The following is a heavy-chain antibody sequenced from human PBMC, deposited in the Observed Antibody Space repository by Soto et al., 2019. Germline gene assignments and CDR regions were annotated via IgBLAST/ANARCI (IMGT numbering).Heavy chain of an antibody. CDR2: ISGNGGGT. V-gene: IGHV3-23*01. CDR3: AKDPNSDQLGAFDA. Sequence: EVQFLESGGGLVQPGGSLRLSCTASRLTFSNFAVTWVRQAPGKGLEWVSSISGNGGGTHYADSLKGRFTISRDNSKNRLYLLMNSLGAEDTAVYHCAKDPNSDQLGAFDAWGQGTVVTVSS. J-gene: IGHJ3*01. D-gene: IGHD1-1*01. CDR1: RLTFSNFA.